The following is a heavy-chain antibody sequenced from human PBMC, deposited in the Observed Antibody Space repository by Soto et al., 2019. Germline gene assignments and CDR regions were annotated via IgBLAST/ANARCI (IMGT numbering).Heavy chain of an antibody. CDR2: IIPIFGTA. J-gene: IGHJ3*02. Sequence: QVQLVQSGAEVKKPGSSVKVSCKASGGTFSSYAISWVRQAPGQGLEWMGGIIPIFGTANYAQKFQGRVTITADKSTSTAYMELSSLRSEDTAVYYCARGTHPDNYDILTGPGVAAFDIWGQGTMVTVSS. CDR3: ARGTHPDNYDILTGPGVAAFDI. V-gene: IGHV1-69*06. D-gene: IGHD3-9*01. CDR1: GGTFSSYA.